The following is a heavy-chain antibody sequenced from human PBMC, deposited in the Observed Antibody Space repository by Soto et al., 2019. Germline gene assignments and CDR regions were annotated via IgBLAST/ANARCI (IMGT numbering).Heavy chain of an antibody. CDR3: ARAWVVVTAPDY. V-gene: IGHV1-3*05. Sequence: QVQLVQSGAEEKKPGASVKVSCKASGYTFTSYAMHWVRQAPGQRLEWMGWINAGNGNTKYSQKFQGRVTITRDTSASTAYMELGSLRSEETAVYYCARAWVVVTAPDYWGQGTLVTVSS. CDR2: INAGNGNT. CDR1: GYTFTSYA. D-gene: IGHD2-21*02. J-gene: IGHJ4*02.